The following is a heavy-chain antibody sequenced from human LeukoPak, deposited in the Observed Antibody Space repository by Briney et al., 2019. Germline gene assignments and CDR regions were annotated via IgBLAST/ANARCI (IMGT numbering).Heavy chain of an antibody. Sequence: ASVKVSCKASGYTLSSFAMHWVRQAPGQRLEWMGRINAVNGNAEYSQKFQGRVIVTTDTSANTVYMELSSLRSEDTAVYYCARDGKHIAVPGVRYPMDVWGQGTAVTVSS. J-gene: IGHJ6*02. CDR1: GYTLSSFA. CDR3: ARDGKHIAVPGVRYPMDV. V-gene: IGHV1-3*01. D-gene: IGHD6-19*01. CDR2: INAVNGNA.